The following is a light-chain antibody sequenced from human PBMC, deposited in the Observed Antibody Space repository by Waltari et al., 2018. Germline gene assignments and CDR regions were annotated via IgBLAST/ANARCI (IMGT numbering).Light chain of an antibody. CDR3: CSYAGSYTYV. CDR1: STDVGGYNS. V-gene: IGLV2-11*01. CDR2: DVS. Sequence: QSALPQPRSVSGSPGPSVTISCPGTSTDVGGYNSVSWYQQHPGKAPKLMIYDVSKRPSGVPDRFSGSKSGNTASLTISGLQAEDEADYYCCSYAGSYTYVFGTGTKVTVL. J-gene: IGLJ1*01.